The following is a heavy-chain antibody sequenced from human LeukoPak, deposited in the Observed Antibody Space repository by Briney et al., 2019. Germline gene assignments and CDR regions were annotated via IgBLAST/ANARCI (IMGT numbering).Heavy chain of an antibody. CDR3: ARDKRSGGSCCYNWFDP. Sequence: GASVKVSCKTSGYTFTSYGISWVRQAPGQGLEWMGWISAYNGNTNYAQKLQGRVTMTTDTSTSTAYMELRSLRSDDTAVYYCARDKRSGGSCCYNWFDPWGRGTLVTVSS. CDR1: GYTFTSYG. J-gene: IGHJ5*02. D-gene: IGHD2-15*01. CDR2: ISAYNGNT. V-gene: IGHV1-18*01.